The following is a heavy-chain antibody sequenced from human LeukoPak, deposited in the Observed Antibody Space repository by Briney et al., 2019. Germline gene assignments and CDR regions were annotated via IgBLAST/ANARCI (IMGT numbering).Heavy chain of an antibody. CDR1: SGSIKDYY. CDR3: AREGKWFGTYYYCMDV. Sequence: SETLSLTCNVSSGSIKDYYWSWVRQPAGKGLEWPERIYSSGSTTYNPSLKSRITMSVDTSKNQFSLKMTSVTAADTAVYYCAREGKWFGTYYYCMDVWGKGTTVTVSS. J-gene: IGHJ6*04. CDR2: IYSSGST. V-gene: IGHV4-4*07. D-gene: IGHD3-10*01.